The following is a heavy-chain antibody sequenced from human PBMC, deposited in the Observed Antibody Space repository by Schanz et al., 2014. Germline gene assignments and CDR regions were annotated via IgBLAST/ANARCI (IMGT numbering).Heavy chain of an antibody. CDR3: ARGGAGSVLFFFDY. V-gene: IGHV3-23*04. CDR2: VTTGGGT. Sequence: EVQLVESGGTLVQPGGSLRLSCAGSELTLSTHAMTWVRQAPGKGLEWVSTVTTGGGTDYADSVKGRFTISRDNSKNTLYLQMNSLRAEDTAVYFCARGGAGSVLFFFDYWGQGTLVTVSS. D-gene: IGHD3-10*01. J-gene: IGHJ4*02. CDR1: ELTLSTHA.